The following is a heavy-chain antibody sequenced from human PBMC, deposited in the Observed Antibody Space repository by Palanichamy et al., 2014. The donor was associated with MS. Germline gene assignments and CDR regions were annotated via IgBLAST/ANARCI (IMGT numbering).Heavy chain of an antibody. CDR2: IYYSGST. CDR1: GGSISSSSYY. D-gene: IGHD3-22*01. V-gene: IGHV4-39*01. CDR3: ARAPYLYDSSGYYYYFDY. Sequence: QLQLQESGPGLVKPSETLSLTCTVSGGSISSSSYYWGWIRQPPGKGLEWLGSIYYSGSTYYNPSLKSRVTISVDTSKNQFSVKLSSVTAADTAVYFCARAPYLYDSSGYYYYFDYWGQGTLVTVSS. J-gene: IGHJ4*02.